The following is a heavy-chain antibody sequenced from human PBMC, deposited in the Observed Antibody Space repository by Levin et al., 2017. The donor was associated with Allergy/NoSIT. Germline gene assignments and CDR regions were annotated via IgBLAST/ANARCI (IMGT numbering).Heavy chain of an antibody. D-gene: IGHD2-2*01. V-gene: IGHV3-30-3*01. Sequence: GGSLRLSCAASGFTFSSYAMHWVRQAPGKGLEWVAVISYDGSNKYYADSVKGRFTISRDNSKNTLYLQMNSLRAEDTAVYYCARDRRYQLLLYAFDIWGQGTMVTVSS. J-gene: IGHJ3*02. CDR2: ISYDGSNK. CDR3: ARDRRYQLLLYAFDI. CDR1: GFTFSSYA.